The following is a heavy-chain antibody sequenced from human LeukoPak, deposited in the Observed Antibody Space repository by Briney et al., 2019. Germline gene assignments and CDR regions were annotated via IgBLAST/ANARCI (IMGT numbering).Heavy chain of an antibody. CDR2: ISSSSYI. CDR1: GFTFSSYS. Sequence: GGSLRLSCAASGFTFSSYSMNWVRQAPGKGLEWVSSISSSSYIYYAGSVKGRFTISRDNAKNSLYLQMNSLRAEDTAVYYCARNLPYNYYGSGSYYTAIDYWGQGTLVTVSS. CDR3: ARNLPYNYYGSGSYYTAIDY. V-gene: IGHV3-21*01. D-gene: IGHD3-10*01. J-gene: IGHJ4*02.